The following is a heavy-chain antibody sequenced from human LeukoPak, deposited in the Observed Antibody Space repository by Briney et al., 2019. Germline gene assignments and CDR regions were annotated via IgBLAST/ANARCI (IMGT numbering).Heavy chain of an antibody. Sequence: KPSETLSLTCTVSGGSITSYYWSWIRQPPGQGLEWIGYIFHSGSTTNYDPSLKSRVTISVDTSKNQFSLTLSSVTAADTAVYYCARGGGSYSWNFWGAFDIWDQGTMVTVSS. V-gene: IGHV4-59*01. D-gene: IGHD1-7*01. CDR1: GGSITSYY. CDR2: IFHSGSTT. J-gene: IGHJ3*02. CDR3: ARGGGSYSWNFWGAFDI.